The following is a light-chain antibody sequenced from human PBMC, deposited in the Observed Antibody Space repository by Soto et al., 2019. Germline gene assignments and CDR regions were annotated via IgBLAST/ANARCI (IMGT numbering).Light chain of an antibody. J-gene: IGKJ2*01. CDR3: QLSYSTPPT. Sequence: DIQMTQSPSSLSASVGDRVTITCRASQTISNFLNWYQQRPGKASKFLIYAASSLQSGVPSRFSGSASGTDFTLTISTLQPEDFATYYCQLSYSTPPTFGQGTKLEIK. CDR2: AAS. V-gene: IGKV1-39*01. CDR1: QTISNF.